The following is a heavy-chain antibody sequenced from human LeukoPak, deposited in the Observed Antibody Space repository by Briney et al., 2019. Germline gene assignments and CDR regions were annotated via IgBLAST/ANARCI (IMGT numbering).Heavy chain of an antibody. V-gene: IGHV4-39*07. D-gene: IGHD6-13*01. CDR3: ARTASSSWYAELDY. J-gene: IGHJ4*02. Sequence: SETLSLTCRVSGGYSLRTSSYYWGWIRQPPGKGLEWIGGMHFSGSTSYNPSLKSRVTISGDTSKNQFSLKLSSVTAADTAVYYCARTASSSWYAELDYWGQGTLVTVSS. CDR1: GGYSLRTSSYY. CDR2: MHFSGST.